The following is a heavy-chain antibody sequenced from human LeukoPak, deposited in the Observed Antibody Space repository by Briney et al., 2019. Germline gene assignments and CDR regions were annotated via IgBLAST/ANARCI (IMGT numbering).Heavy chain of an antibody. CDR3: ARAHLHYCSGGSCPAIGY. CDR2: IYYSGST. D-gene: IGHD2-15*01. Sequence: SETLSLTCTVSGDSISSGGYYWSWIRQHPGKGLEWIGSIYYSGSTYYNPSLKSRVTISVDTSKNQFSLNLSSVTAADTAVYYCARAHLHYCSGGSCPAIGYWGQGTLVTVSS. J-gene: IGHJ4*02. V-gene: IGHV4-31*03. CDR1: GDSISSGGYY.